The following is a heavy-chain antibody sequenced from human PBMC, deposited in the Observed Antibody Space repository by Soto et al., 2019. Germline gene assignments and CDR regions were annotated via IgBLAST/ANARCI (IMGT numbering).Heavy chain of an antibody. CDR1: GFTFNNYA. CDR3: AKDRLGGNFDY. J-gene: IGHJ4*02. Sequence: EVQVLDSGGGLVQPGGSLRLSCAASGFTFNNYAMNWVRQAPGKGLEWVATISGTGGSTYYADSVKRRFTISRDNSKNTLYLQMNSLRVEDTAVYYCAKDRLGGNFDYWGQGTQVTVSS. V-gene: IGHV3-23*01. CDR2: ISGTGGST.